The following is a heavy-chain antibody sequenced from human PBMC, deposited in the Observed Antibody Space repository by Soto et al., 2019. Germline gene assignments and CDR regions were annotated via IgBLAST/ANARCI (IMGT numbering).Heavy chain of an antibody. D-gene: IGHD3-3*01. V-gene: IGHV1-18*01. CDR1: GSTFTSYG. Sequence: ASLKVSCKTSGSTFTSYGISWVRHSAGEGLEWIGWISAYNVNTNYAQKLQGRVTMTTDTSTSTAYMELRSLRSDDTAVYYCARYDFWSGYYTPRYYYYYMDLWGKGTTVTVSS. CDR2: ISAYNVNT. CDR3: ARYDFWSGYYTPRYYYYYMDL. J-gene: IGHJ6*03.